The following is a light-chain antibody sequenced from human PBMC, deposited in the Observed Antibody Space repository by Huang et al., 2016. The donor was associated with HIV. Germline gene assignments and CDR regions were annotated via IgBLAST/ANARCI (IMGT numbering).Light chain of an antibody. CDR3: QQRTKWPPVLT. CDR2: EAS. J-gene: IGKJ4*01. CDR1: QSVGVY. Sequence: EIVLTQSPATLSLSPGDRATLSCRASQSVGVYLAWYQQKPGQSPRLLIFEASNRVTGIPDRFSGSGSGTDFTLTIDSLQPDDFAIYYCQQRTKWPPVLTFGGGTRVEIK. V-gene: IGKV3-11*01.